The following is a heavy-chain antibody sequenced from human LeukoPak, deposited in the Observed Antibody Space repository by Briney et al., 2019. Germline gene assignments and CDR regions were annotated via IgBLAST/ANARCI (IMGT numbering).Heavy chain of an antibody. CDR2: IKQDGSEK. Sequence: GGSLRLSCAASGFTFSSYWMSWVRQAPGKGLEWVANIKQDGSEKYYVDSVKGRFTISRDNAKNSLYLQMNSLRAEDTAVYYCASVYSYPTTDYWGQGTLVTVSS. CDR3: ASVYSYPTTDY. D-gene: IGHD5-18*01. J-gene: IGHJ4*02. V-gene: IGHV3-7*01. CDR1: GFTFSSYW.